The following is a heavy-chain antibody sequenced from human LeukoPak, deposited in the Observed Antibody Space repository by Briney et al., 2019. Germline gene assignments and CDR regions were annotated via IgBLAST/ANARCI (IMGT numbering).Heavy chain of an antibody. CDR3: SSSMGPHDY. V-gene: IGHV3-7*01. J-gene: IGHJ4*02. D-gene: IGHD6-6*01. Sequence: GGSLRLSCAASGFTFSSYWMSWVRQAPGKELEWVANIKQDGSEKYYVDSVKGRFTISRDNAKNSLYLQMNSLRAEDTAVYYCSSSMGPHDYWGQGTLVTVSS. CDR2: IKQDGSEK. CDR1: GFTFSSYW.